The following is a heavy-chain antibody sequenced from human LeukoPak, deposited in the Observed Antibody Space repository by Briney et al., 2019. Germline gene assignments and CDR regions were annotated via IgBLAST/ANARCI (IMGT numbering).Heavy chain of an antibody. D-gene: IGHD3-22*01. CDR3: ARRLTYDSRAYYCLDY. CDR2: IFPGDSDT. J-gene: IGHJ4*02. Sequence: KDGESLKISCKGSGYSFTSYWIGWVRQKPGKGLDWMGIIFPGDSDTRYSPSFQGQVTISADKSISTAYLQWSSLKASDTAMYYCARRLTYDSRAYYCLDYWGQGTLVTVSS. CDR1: GYSFTSYW. V-gene: IGHV5-51*01.